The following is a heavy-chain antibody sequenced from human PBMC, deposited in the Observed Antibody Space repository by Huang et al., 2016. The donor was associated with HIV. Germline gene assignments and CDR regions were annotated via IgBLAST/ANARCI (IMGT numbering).Heavy chain of an antibody. Sequence: QVQLVQSGAEVKKPGSSVKVSCKASGGTLSSYAISWVRQAPGQGLEWMGGIIPIFGTANYAQKFQGRVTITADESTSTAYMELSSLRSEDTAVYYCARAGMATIPGPGYYYGMDVWGQGTTVTVSS. J-gene: IGHJ6*02. CDR3: ARAGMATIPGPGYYYGMDV. D-gene: IGHD5-12*01. CDR2: IIPIFGTA. CDR1: GGTLSSYA. V-gene: IGHV1-69*01.